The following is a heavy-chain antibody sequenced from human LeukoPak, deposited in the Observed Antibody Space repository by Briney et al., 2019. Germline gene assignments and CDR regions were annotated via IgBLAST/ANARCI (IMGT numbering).Heavy chain of an antibody. J-gene: IGHJ4*02. D-gene: IGHD2-21*02. CDR3: AKDPSLRVTLPV. Sequence: PGGSLRLSCATSGFTFSHYGMHWVRQAPGKGLEWVTIISYDGSNKYYADSVKGRFTISRDNSKNTLYLQMNSLRTEDTAVYYCAKDPSLRVTLPVWGQGTLVTVSS. V-gene: IGHV3-30*18. CDR2: ISYDGSNK. CDR1: GFTFSHYG.